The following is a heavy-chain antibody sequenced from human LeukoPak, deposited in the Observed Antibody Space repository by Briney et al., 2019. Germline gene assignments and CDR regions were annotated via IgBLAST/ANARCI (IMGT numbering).Heavy chain of an antibody. CDR2: INHSGST. J-gene: IGHJ6*04. D-gene: IGHD3-10*01. CDR3: ARERISAGVRGVIHGMDV. CDR1: GGSFSGYY. Sequence: KASETLSLTCAVYGGSFSGYYWSWIRQPPGEGLEWIGEINHSGSTNYNPSLKSRVTISVDTSKNQFSLKLSSVTAADTAVYYCARERISAGVRGVIHGMDVWGKGTTVTVSS. V-gene: IGHV4-34*01.